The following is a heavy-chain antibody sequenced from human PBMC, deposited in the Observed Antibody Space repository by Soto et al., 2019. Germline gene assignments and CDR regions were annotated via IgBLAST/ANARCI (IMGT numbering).Heavy chain of an antibody. J-gene: IGHJ6*02. CDR1: GGSVSSGSFY. Sequence: SETLSLTCSVSGGSVSSGSFYWGWIRQPPGKGLEWIGKINYSGGTYYNPPLKSRVTISVDTSKNQFSLKLSSVTAADTAVYYCARGPPSPGIAAAGYGMDVWGQGTTVTVSS. D-gene: IGHD6-13*01. CDR3: ARGPPSPGIAAAGYGMDV. V-gene: IGHV4-39*01. CDR2: INYSGGT.